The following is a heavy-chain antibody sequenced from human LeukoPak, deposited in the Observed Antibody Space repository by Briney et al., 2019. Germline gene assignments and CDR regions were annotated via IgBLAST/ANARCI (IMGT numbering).Heavy chain of an antibody. CDR2: ISSSSSNI. J-gene: IGHJ4*02. V-gene: IGHV3-21*01. CDR1: GFTFSLYS. CDR3: ARDMGTDAGMPTAFDY. Sequence: GGSLRLSCAASGFTFSLYSMNWVSQAPGKGLEWVSSISSSSSNIYYADSVKDRFTISRVNAKNSLYLQMNSLRAEDAAVYYCARDMGTDAGMPTAFDYWGQGTLVTVSS. D-gene: IGHD1-7*01.